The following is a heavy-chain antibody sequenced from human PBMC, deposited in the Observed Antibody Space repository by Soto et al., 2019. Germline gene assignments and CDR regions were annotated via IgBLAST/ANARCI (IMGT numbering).Heavy chain of an antibody. CDR2: IYYSGST. CDR1: GGSISSSSYY. V-gene: IGHV4-39*01. D-gene: IGHD6-13*01. J-gene: IGHJ6*02. CDR3: ANGIAAADAGGYYYYGMDV. Sequence: SDTLSLTCTVSGGSISSSSYYWGWIRQPPGKGLEWIGSIYYSGSTYYNPSLKSRVTISVDTSKNQFSLKLSSVTAADTAVYYCANGIAAADAGGYYYYGMDVWGQGTTVTVSS.